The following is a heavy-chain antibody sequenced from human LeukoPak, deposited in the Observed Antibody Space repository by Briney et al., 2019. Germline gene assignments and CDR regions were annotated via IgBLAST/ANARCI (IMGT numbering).Heavy chain of an antibody. D-gene: IGHD6-13*01. Sequence: ASVKVPCKASGYTFTSYDINWVRQATGQGLEWMGWMNPNSGNTGYAQKFQGRVTMTRNTSISTAYMELSSLRSEDTAVYYCARGRPSSSWIQNWFDPWGQGTLVTVSS. CDR2: MNPNSGNT. CDR1: GYTFTSYD. V-gene: IGHV1-8*01. J-gene: IGHJ5*02. CDR3: ARGRPSSSWIQNWFDP.